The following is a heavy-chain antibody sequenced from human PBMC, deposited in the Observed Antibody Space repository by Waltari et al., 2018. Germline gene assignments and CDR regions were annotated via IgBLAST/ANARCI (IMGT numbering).Heavy chain of an antibody. J-gene: IGHJ5*02. D-gene: IGHD2-2*01. V-gene: IGHV7-4-1*02. CDR2: VITSSGNP. Sequence: QVQLVQSGSELKKPGASVKVSCKASGYTLTSYAINWVRQAPGQGLVLMGWVITSSGNPTYAQGFTGRVFFSLDTSGSTAYLQINNLQADDTAIYYCTREVVPAATIVVNWFDPWGQGTLVTVSS. CDR1: GYTLTSYA. CDR3: TREVVPAATIVVNWFDP.